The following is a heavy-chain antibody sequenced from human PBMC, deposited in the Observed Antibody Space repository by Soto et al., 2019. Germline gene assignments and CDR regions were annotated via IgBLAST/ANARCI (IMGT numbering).Heavy chain of an antibody. D-gene: IGHD3-3*02. CDR3: ARVLRHFWFDP. V-gene: IGHV4-34*01. J-gene: IGHJ5*02. CDR2: INHSGST. Sequence: QVQLQQWGAGLLKPSETLSLTCAVYGGSFSGYYWSWIRQPPGKGLEWIGEINHSGSTNYNPSLKSRVTISVDTSKNQFSLKLSSVTAADTAVYYCARVLRHFWFDPWGQGTLVTVSS. CDR1: GGSFSGYY.